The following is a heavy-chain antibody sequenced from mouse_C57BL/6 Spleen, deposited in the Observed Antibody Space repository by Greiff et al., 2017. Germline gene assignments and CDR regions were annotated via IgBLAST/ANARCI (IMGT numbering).Heavy chain of an antibody. J-gene: IGHJ4*01. Sequence: QVHVKQSGAELVKPGASVKLSCKASGYTFTSYWMHWVKQRPGRGLEWIGRIDPNSGGTKYNEKFKSKATLTVDKPSSTAYMQLSSLTSEDSAVYYCARQGSITTFYAMDYWGQGTSVTVSS. CDR2: IDPNSGGT. CDR3: ARQGSITTFYAMDY. V-gene: IGHV1-72*01. D-gene: IGHD1-1*01. CDR1: GYTFTSYW.